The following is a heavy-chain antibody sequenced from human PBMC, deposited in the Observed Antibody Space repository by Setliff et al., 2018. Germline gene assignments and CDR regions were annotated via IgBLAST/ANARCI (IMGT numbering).Heavy chain of an antibody. Sequence: PGGSLRLSCAASGFTFSTYAMSWVRQAPGKGLEWLSGISGRGDNTYHADSLKGRFTISRDNAKDSLYLQMNSLRAEDTAVYYCAKDGGGTYYSRSDYWGQGTLVTVSS. V-gene: IGHV3-23*01. CDR2: ISGRGDNT. CDR3: AKDGGGTYYSRSDY. J-gene: IGHJ4*02. CDR1: GFTFSTYA. D-gene: IGHD1-26*01.